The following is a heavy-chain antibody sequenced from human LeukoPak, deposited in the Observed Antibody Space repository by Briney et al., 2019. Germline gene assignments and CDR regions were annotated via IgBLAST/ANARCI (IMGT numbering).Heavy chain of an antibody. J-gene: IGHJ4*01. CDR2: INPNIGGT. CDR1: GYTFTAYY. CDR3: ARIREWASTVGAFDY. D-gene: IGHD4-23*01. Sequence: ASVKVSCKASGYTFTAYYVHWARQAPGQGLVWMGWINPNIGGTNYAQKFQGRVTMTRDTSISTAYMELSRLRSDDTAVYYCARIREWASTVGAFDYWGQGALVTVSS. V-gene: IGHV1-2*02.